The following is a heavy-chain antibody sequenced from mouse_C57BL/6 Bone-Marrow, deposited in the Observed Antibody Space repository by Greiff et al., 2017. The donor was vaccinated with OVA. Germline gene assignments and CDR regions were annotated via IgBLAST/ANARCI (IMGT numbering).Heavy chain of an antibody. J-gene: IGHJ2*01. CDR1: GYTFTDYY. D-gene: IGHD2-3*01. Sequence: VQLQQSGAELVRPGASVKLSCKASGYTFTDYYINWVKQRPGQGLEWIARIYPGSGNTYYNEKFKGKATLTAEKSSSTAYMQLSSLTSEDSAVYFCARRPDGYYLDYWGQGTTLTVSS. CDR2: IYPGSGNT. V-gene: IGHV1-76*01. CDR3: ARRPDGYYLDY.